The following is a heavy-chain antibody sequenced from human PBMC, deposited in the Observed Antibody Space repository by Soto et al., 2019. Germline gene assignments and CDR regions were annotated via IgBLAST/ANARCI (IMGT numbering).Heavy chain of an antibody. CDR1: GFAFSSYS. J-gene: IGHJ4*02. V-gene: IGHV3-23*01. CDR2: FRTSGDGGTT. CDR3: AKKVNSGPGSQYFDY. Sequence: EVQLLESGGGLVQPGGSLRLSCAACGFAFSSYSMSWIRQAPGKGLEWVSGFRTSGDGGTTYYADSVKGRFTISRDNSKNMLFLQMNSLRAEDTAIYYCAKKVNSGPGSQYFDYWGQGTLVTVSS. D-gene: IGHD3-10*01.